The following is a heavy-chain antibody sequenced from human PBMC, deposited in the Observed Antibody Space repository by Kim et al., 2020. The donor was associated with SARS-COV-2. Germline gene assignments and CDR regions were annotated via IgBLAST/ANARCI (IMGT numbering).Heavy chain of an antibody. J-gene: IGHJ4*02. CDR2: GSNK. CDR3: ASLHYFDY. Sequence: GSNKYYVDSVKGRFTISRDNSKNTLYLQMNSLRAEDTAVYYCASLHYFDYWGQGTLVTVSS. V-gene: IGHV3-30*01.